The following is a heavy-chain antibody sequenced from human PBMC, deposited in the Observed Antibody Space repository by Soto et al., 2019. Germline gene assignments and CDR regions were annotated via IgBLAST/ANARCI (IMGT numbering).Heavy chain of an antibody. D-gene: IGHD3-10*01. CDR1: GFTFSTYA. CDR3: ARDLGYGLGSNCCYFDY. J-gene: IGHJ4*02. Sequence: EVQLVQSGGGLVQPGGSLRLSCRASGFTFSTYAMDWVRQAPGKGLEWISHITSSSSSTYYADSVKGRFTISRDNAKNSLYLQMDTLRDEDTAIYYCARDLGYGLGSNCCYFDYWGQGTLVTVSS. CDR2: ITSSSSST. V-gene: IGHV3-48*02.